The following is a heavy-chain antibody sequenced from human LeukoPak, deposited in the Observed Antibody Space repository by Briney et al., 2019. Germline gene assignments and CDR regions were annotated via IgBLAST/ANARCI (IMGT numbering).Heavy chain of an antibody. CDR3: ARGRHSDFWSGYYTGNWFDP. CDR2: INHSGST. CDR1: GGSFSGYY. D-gene: IGHD3-3*01. Sequence: PSETLSLTCAVYGGSFSGYYWSWIRQPPGKGLEWIGEINHSGSTNYNPSLKSRVTISVDTSKNQFSLKLSSVPAADTAVYYCARGRHSDFWSGYYTGNWFDPWGQGALVTVSS. V-gene: IGHV4-34*01. J-gene: IGHJ5*02.